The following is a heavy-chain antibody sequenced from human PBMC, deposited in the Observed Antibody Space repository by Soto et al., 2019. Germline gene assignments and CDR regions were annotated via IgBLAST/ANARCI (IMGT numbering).Heavy chain of an antibody. CDR2: IKQDGSAT. Sequence: RDACAAAGLSSSRCWMSRVRKAPGKGLEWVASIKQDGSATYFVDPVNGRFTISSDNAKNSVYLQMNSLRAEDTAVYYCSRYYDFGSDLPCFANWGQRALVSVSS. J-gene: IGHJ4*02. CDR3: SRYYDFGSDLPCFAN. D-gene: IGHD3-3*01. CDR1: GLSSSRCW. V-gene: IGHV3-7*01.